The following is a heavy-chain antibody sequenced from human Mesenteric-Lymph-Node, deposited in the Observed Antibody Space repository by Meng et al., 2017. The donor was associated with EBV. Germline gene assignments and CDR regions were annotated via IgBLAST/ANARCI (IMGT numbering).Heavy chain of an antibody. CDR3: AREAVTRDFDS. V-gene: IGHV1-69*06. Sequence: QVQLVASGAEVKKPGSSVKVSCKASGGPLSSHPISWVRQAPGQGLEWMGGITPVFTKANYAQKFQGRVTITADRSTSTVYMELSALISDDTAVYYCAREAVTRDFDSWGQGTLVTVSS. CDR2: ITPVFTKA. J-gene: IGHJ4*02. D-gene: IGHD4-11*01. CDR1: GGPLSSHP.